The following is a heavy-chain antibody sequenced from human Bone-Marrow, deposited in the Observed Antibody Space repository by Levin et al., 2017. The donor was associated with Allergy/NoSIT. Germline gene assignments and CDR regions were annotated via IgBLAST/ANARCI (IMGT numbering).Heavy chain of an antibody. CDR2: IIPISGTP. CDR3: ARGGYYRGSGSYRENDF. Sequence: GASVKVSCKASGDTFSNFVISWVRQAPGQGLEWMGGIIPISGTPKYAQKFQGRVTITADESTSTVYMDLRSLRFEDTAMYYCARGGYYRGSGSYRENDFWGQGTLVTVS. J-gene: IGHJ4*02. V-gene: IGHV1-69*13. CDR1: GDTFSNFV. D-gene: IGHD3-10*01.